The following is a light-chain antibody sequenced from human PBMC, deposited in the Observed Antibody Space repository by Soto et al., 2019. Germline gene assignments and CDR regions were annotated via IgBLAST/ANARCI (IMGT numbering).Light chain of an antibody. Sequence: EIVLTQSPATLSLSPGERATLSCRASQTISYYLAWYQQKPGQAPRLPIYDASNRATGIPARFNGSGSGTDFTLTISSLEPEDFAVYYCQHRSNWLTFGGGTKV. CDR3: QHRSNWLT. CDR2: DAS. CDR1: QTISYY. J-gene: IGKJ4*01. V-gene: IGKV3-11*01.